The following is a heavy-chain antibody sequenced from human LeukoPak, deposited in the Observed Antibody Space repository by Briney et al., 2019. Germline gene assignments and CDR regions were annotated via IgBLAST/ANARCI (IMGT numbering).Heavy chain of an antibody. Sequence: GESLALCCTVSGFIYRYEWLIGGRHLAGEGVEWVAQINEDGSAAHYVGSVRCGVSIFRDEAKSSLDLQTNTLREEDTAVYHCVRDVTRGGDLDHWGQGTLVTVS. CDR1: GFIYRYEW. CDR3: VRDVTRGGDLDH. V-gene: IGHV3-7*01. CDR2: INEDGSAA. J-gene: IGHJ4*02. D-gene: IGHD2-21*01.